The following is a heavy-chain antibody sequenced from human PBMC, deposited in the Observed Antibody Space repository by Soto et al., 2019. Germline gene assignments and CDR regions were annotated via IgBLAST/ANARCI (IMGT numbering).Heavy chain of an antibody. J-gene: IGHJ4*02. CDR2: IDPSDSYT. D-gene: IGHD3-22*01. CDR3: ARQIYDSDSGPNFQYYFDS. Sequence: GESLKISCKGSGYSFTSYWISWVRQMPGKGLEWMGRIDPSDSYTNYSPSFRGHVTISAAKSITTVFLQWSSLRASDTAMYYCARQIYDSDSGPNFQYYFDSWGQGTLVTVSS. CDR1: GYSFTSYW. V-gene: IGHV5-10-1*01.